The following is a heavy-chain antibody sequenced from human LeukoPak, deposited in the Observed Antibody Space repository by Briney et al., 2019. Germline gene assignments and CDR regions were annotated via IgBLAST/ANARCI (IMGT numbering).Heavy chain of an antibody. CDR2: ISSSGRTI. CDR1: GFTFSSYE. V-gene: IGHV3-48*03. Sequence: PGGSLRLSCAASGFTFSSYELNWVRQAPGKGLEWVSYISSSGRTIYYADSVRGRFTISRDNAKNSLYLQMSSLRAEDTAVYYCARNDGFDYWGQGTLVTVSS. D-gene: IGHD1-1*01. J-gene: IGHJ4*02. CDR3: ARNDGFDY.